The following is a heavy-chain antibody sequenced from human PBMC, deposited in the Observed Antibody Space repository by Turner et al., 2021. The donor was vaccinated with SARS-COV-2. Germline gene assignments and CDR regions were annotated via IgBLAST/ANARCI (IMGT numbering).Heavy chain of an antibody. Sequence: QVQLVQSGAEVKKPGASVKVSCKASGYTFTSYGISWVRQAPGQGLEWMGWISSYNGNTNYAQNLQVRVTLTTYTSTSTAYMEVRSLRSDDTAIDYCARDWAGGYYFDFWGQGTLVTVSS. CDR2: ISSYNGNT. V-gene: IGHV1-18*01. CDR1: GYTFTSYG. D-gene: IGHD6-19*01. CDR3: ARDWAGGYYFDF. J-gene: IGHJ4*02.